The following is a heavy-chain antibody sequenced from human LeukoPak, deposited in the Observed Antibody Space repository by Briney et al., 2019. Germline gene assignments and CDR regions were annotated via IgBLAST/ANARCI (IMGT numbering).Heavy chain of an antibody. CDR3: TRDQPSSGWGFDS. D-gene: IGHD6-19*01. J-gene: IGHJ4*02. Sequence: GGSLRLSCATSGVTFSAYSMNWVRHAPGEGLEGGANINGRGFSIHYAGSIKGRFTISRDNTEDLLYLQMTSLRADDTALYYCTRDQPSSGWGFDSWGRGTLVIVSS. CDR1: GVTFSAYS. V-gene: IGHV3-21*06. CDR2: INGRGFSI.